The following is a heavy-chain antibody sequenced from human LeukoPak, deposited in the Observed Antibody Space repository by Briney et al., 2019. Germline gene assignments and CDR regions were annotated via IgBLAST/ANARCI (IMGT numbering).Heavy chain of an antibody. CDR1: GFTFSSYG. Sequence: GGSLRLSCAASGFTFSSYGMHWVRQAPGKGLEWVAFIRYDGSNKYYADSVKGRFTISRDNSKNTLYLQMNSLRAEDTAVYYCAKDPYYDFWSGSNYYYYYMDVWGKGTTVTVSS. D-gene: IGHD3-3*01. V-gene: IGHV3-30*02. CDR2: IRYDGSNK. CDR3: AKDPYYDFWSGSNYYYYYMDV. J-gene: IGHJ6*03.